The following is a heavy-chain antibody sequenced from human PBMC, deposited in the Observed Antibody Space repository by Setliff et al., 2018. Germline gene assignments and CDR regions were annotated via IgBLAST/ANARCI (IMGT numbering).Heavy chain of an antibody. J-gene: IGHJ6*03. V-gene: IGHV1-8*02. Sequence: SVKVSCKASGYTFTTYDINWVRQAPGQGLEWMGWMNPNSGNRGYAQKLQGRVTMTTDTSTSTAYMELRSLRSDDTAVYYCARGPSFWSGDYMDVWGKGTTVTVSS. D-gene: IGHD3-3*01. CDR3: ARGPSFWSGDYMDV. CDR1: GYTFTTYD. CDR2: MNPNSGNR.